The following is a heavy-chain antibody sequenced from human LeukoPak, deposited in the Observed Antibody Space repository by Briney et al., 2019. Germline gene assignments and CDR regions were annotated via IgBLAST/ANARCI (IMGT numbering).Heavy chain of an antibody. V-gene: IGHV3-21*01. J-gene: IGHJ4*02. D-gene: IGHD6-13*01. CDR1: GFTFSSYS. Sequence: PGGSLRLSCAASGFTFSSYSMNWVRQAPGKGLEWVSSISSSSGYIYYADSVKGRFIISRDDAKNSLYLQMNSLRAEDTAVYYCAVGRYSSGVAAAGSNGYWGQGTLVTVSS. CDR3: AVGRYSSGVAAAGSNGY. CDR2: ISSSSGYI.